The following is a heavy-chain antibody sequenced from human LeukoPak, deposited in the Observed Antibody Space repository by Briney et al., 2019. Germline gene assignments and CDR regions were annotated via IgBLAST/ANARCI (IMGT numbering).Heavy chain of an antibody. Sequence: SETLSLTCTVSGGSISSYYWSWIRQPPGKGLEWIGYIYYSGSTNYNPSLKSRVTISVDTSKNQFSLKLSSVTAADTAVYYCARGTDQGWFDPWGQGTLVTVSS. J-gene: IGHJ5*02. V-gene: IGHV4-59*08. CDR1: GGSISSYY. CDR3: ARGTDQGWFDP. D-gene: IGHD2-2*01. CDR2: IYYSGST.